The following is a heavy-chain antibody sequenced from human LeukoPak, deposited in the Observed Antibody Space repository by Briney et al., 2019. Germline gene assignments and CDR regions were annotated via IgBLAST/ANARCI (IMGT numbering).Heavy chain of an antibody. CDR2: IYYSGST. CDR1: GASISTYN. J-gene: IGHJ4*02. D-gene: IGHD2-15*01. V-gene: IGHV4-59*01. Sequence: PSETLSLTCTVAGASISTYNWTWLRQPPGKGLEWIGYIYYSGSTNYNPSLKSRVTISVDTSKNQLSLKLSSVTAADTAVYYCARAHQYCSGVSCYLFDYWGQGMLVTVSS. CDR3: ARAHQYCSGVSCYLFDY.